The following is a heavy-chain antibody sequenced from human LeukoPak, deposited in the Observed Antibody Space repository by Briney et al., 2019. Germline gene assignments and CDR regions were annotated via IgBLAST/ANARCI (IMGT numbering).Heavy chain of an antibody. V-gene: IGHV3-21*01. CDR2: ITSSSSYI. D-gene: IGHD3-10*01. CDR1: GFTFSTYS. J-gene: IGHJ2*01. CDR3: AGGTYGGVDFDL. Sequence: GGSLRLSCVASGFTFSTYSMNWVRQAPGQGLEWVSSITSSSSYIYYADSVKGRFTISRDNAKDSLYLQMISLRAEDTAVYYCAGGTYGGVDFDLWGRGTLVTVSS.